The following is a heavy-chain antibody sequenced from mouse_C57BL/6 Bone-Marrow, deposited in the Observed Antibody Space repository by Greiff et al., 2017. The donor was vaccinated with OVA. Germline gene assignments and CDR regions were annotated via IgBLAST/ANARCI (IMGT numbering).Heavy chain of an antibody. Sequence: EVMLVESEGGLVQPGSSMKLSCTASGFTFSDYYMAWVRQVPEKGLEWVANINYDGSSTYYLDSLKSRFIISSDNAKNILYLQMSRLKSEDTATYYCARGGWDWYFDVWGTGTTVTVSS. D-gene: IGHD3-3*01. V-gene: IGHV5-16*01. CDR3: ARGGWDWYFDV. CDR1: GFTFSDYY. J-gene: IGHJ1*03. CDR2: INYDGSST.